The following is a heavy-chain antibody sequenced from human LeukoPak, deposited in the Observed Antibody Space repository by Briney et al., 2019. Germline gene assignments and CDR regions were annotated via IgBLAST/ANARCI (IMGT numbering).Heavy chain of an antibody. CDR1: GITFSSYG. J-gene: IGHJ4*02. CDR2: IWNDASHD. V-gene: IGHV3-33*06. Sequence: GRSLRLSCAASGITFSSYGMHWVRRAPGKGLEWVAVIWNDASHDNYVDSVKGRFTISRDNSKNTLYLQMNSLRAEDTAVYYCAKDESISNYDYWGQGTLVTVSS. CDR3: AKDESISNYDY.